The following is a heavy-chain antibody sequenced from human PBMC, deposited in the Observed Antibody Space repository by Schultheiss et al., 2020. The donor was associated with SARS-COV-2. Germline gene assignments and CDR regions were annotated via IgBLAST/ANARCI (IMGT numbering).Heavy chain of an antibody. D-gene: IGHD1-26*01. V-gene: IGHV4-59*01. CDR1: GGSISSYY. CDR2: IYYSGST. CDR3: ARMRREPQRYFDY. Sequence: GSLRLSCTVSGGSISSYYWSWIRQPPGKGLEWIGYIYYSGSTNYNPSLKSRVTISVDTSKNQFSLKLSSVTAADTAVYYCARMRREPQRYFDYWGQGTLVTVSS. J-gene: IGHJ4*02.